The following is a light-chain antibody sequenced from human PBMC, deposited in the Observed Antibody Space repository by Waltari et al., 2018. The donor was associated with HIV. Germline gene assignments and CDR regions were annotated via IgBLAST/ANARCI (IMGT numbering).Light chain of an antibody. CDR1: ALPKHN. Sequence: SSELTQPPSVSVSPGQTARNTCSGDALPKHNAYWYQQKPAQVPVLIQSKESYRPSGLPERFSGSSSGTTATFTINGVLAGDEADYYCQSTDKTGFLAVFGGGTKLTV. CDR2: KES. CDR3: QSTDKTGFLAV. V-gene: IGLV3-25*03. J-gene: IGLJ2*01.